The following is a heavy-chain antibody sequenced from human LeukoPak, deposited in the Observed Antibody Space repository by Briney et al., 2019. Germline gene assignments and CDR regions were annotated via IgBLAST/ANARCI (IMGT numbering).Heavy chain of an antibody. J-gene: IGHJ5*02. CDR2: IYYSGST. CDR1: GGSISSYY. Sequence: SETLSLTCTVSGGSISSYYWGWIRQPPGKGLEWIGNIYYSGSTYYSPSLKSRVTISLDTSKNQFSLKLSSVTAADTAVYYCARPLSVTFGGVIDPWFDPWGQGTLVTVSS. D-gene: IGHD3-16*02. V-gene: IGHV4-39*01. CDR3: ARPLSVTFGGVIDPWFDP.